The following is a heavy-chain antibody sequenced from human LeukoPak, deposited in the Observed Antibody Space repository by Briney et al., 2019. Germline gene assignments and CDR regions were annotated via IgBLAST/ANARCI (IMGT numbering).Heavy chain of an antibody. Sequence: GASVKVSCKASGYTFTSYGISWVRQAPGQGLEWMGWISAYNGNTNYAQKLQGRVTMTTDTSTSTAYMELRSLRSDDTAVYYCARDLQPYSSGWYLNWFDPWGRGTLVTVSS. D-gene: IGHD6-19*01. CDR2: ISAYNGNT. J-gene: IGHJ5*02. V-gene: IGHV1-18*01. CDR3: ARDLQPYSSGWYLNWFDP. CDR1: GYTFTSYG.